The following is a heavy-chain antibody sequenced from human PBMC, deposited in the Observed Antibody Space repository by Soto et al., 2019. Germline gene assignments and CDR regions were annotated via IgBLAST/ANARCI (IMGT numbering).Heavy chain of an antibody. CDR3: AKGRSSSWFQYYFDY. J-gene: IGHJ4*02. CDR2: ISYDGSNK. V-gene: IGHV3-30*18. CDR1: GFTFSSYG. Sequence: GGSLRLSCAASGFTFSSYGMHWVRQAPGKGLEWVAVISYDGSNKYYADSVKGRFTISRDNSKNTLYLQMNSLRAEDTAVYYCAKGRSSSWFQYYFDYWGQGTLVTVSS. D-gene: IGHD6-13*01.